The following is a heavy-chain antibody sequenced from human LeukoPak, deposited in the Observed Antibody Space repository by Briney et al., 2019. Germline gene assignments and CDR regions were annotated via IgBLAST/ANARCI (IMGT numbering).Heavy chain of an antibody. V-gene: IGHV3-30*04. CDR3: ARCSSSITGWFDP. CDR2: ISYDGSNK. Sequence: AGGSLRLSCAASGFTFSSYAMHWVRQAPGKGLEWVAVISYDGSNKYYADSVKGRFTISRDNSKNTLYLQMNSLRAEDTAVYYCARCSSSITGWFDPWGQGTLVTVSS. CDR1: GFTFSSYA. J-gene: IGHJ5*02. D-gene: IGHD6-6*01.